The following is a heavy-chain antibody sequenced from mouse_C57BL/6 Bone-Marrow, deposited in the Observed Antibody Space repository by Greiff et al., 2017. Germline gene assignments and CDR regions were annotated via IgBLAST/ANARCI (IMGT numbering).Heavy chain of an antibody. Sequence: EVMLVESGGGLVKPGGSLKLSCAASGFTFSDYGMHWVRQAPEKGLEWVAYISSGSSTIYYADTVKGRFTISRDNAKNTLFLQMTSLRSEDTAMYYCARGELGPDYYAMDYWGQGTSVTVSS. V-gene: IGHV5-17*01. CDR3: ARGELGPDYYAMDY. CDR1: GFTFSDYG. J-gene: IGHJ4*01. D-gene: IGHD4-1*01. CDR2: ISSGSSTI.